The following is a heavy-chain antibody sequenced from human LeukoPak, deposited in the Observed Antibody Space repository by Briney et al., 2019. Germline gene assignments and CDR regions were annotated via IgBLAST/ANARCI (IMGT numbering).Heavy chain of an antibody. CDR1: GYTFTSYY. Sequence: ASVKVSCKASGYTFTSYYMHWVRQAPGQGLEWMGWISAYNGNTNYAQKLQGRVTMTTDTSTSTAYMELRSLRSDDTAVYYCARIGIAVAGNDAFDIWGQGTMVTVSS. CDR2: ISAYNGNT. D-gene: IGHD6-19*01. J-gene: IGHJ3*02. V-gene: IGHV1-18*04. CDR3: ARIGIAVAGNDAFDI.